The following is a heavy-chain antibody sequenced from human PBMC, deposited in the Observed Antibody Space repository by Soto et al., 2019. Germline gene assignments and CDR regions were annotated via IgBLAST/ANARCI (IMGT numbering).Heavy chain of an antibody. D-gene: IGHD2-15*01. CDR3: AKGDCSGGRCYRGFDY. V-gene: IGHV3-23*01. Sequence: EVQVLESGGGLVQPGGSLRLSCAASGFTFSSYDMSWVRQAPGKGLEWVSGVSASGSITSYADSAKGRITISRDTAKNTVFLQMSSLRAEDTAVYFCAKGDCSGGRCYRGFDYWGQGTLVTVSS. CDR1: GFTFSSYD. CDR2: VSASGSIT. J-gene: IGHJ4*02.